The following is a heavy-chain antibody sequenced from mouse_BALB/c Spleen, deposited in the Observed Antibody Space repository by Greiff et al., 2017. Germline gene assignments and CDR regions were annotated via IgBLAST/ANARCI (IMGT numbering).Heavy chain of an antibody. D-gene: IGHD2-1*01. V-gene: IGHV1-4*01. CDR1: GYTFTSYT. Sequence: QVQLQQSGAELARPGASVKMSCKASGYTFTSYTMHWVKQRPGQGLEWIGYINPSSGYTNYNQKFKDKATLTADKSSSTAYMQLSSLTSEDSAVYYCARSFYYGNAWFAYWGQGTLVTVSA. CDR3: ARSFYYGNAWFAY. CDR2: INPSSGYT. J-gene: IGHJ3*01.